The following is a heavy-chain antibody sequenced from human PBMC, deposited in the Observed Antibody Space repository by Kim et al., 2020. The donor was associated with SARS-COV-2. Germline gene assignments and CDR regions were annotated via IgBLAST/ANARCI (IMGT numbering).Heavy chain of an antibody. V-gene: IGHV4-39*01. CDR1: GGSISSSSYY. CDR3: ARHYPDQVVDY. CDR2: IYYSGST. J-gene: IGHJ4*02. Sequence: SQTLSLTCTVSGGSISSSSYYWGWIRQPPGKGLEWIGSIYYSGSTYYNPSLKSRVTISVDTSKNQFSLKLSSVTAADTAVYYCARHYPDQVVDYWGQGTLVTVSS.